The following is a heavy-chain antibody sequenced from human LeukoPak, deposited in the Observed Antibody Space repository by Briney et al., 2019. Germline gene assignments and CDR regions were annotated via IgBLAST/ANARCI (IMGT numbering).Heavy chain of an antibody. V-gene: IGHV4-59*01. Sequence: SETLSLTCTVSGGPIRTYQWSWIRQPPGKGLEWIGYIYYSGSTNYNPSLKSRVTISVDTSKNQFSLKLSSVTAADTAVYYCARVNEPLEPADVWGKGTTVTISS. CDR3: ARVNEPLEPADV. D-gene: IGHD2-2*01. J-gene: IGHJ6*04. CDR1: GGPIRTYQ. CDR2: IYYSGST.